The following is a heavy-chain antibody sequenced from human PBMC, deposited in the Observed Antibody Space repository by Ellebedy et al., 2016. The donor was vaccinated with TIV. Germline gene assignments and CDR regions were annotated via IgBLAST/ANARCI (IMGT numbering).Heavy chain of an antibody. D-gene: IGHD3-22*01. CDR3: ARDRDDSSGNFDY. V-gene: IGHV3-21*01. CDR2: ISNTDAYI. Sequence: GESLKISCAASGFTFSTNAMNWVRQAQGKGLEWVSSISNTDAYIYYADSVKGRFTVSRDNAKNSLYLQLNSLRAEDTAVYFCARDRDDSSGNFDYWGQGTLVTVSS. CDR1: GFTFSTNA. J-gene: IGHJ4*02.